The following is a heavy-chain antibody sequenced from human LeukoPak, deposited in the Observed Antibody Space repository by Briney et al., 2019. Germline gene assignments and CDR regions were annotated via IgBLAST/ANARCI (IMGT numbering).Heavy chain of an antibody. V-gene: IGHV1-2*02. J-gene: IGHJ5*02. CDR1: GYTFTGYY. CDR3: ARGDLLGKQWLAQMGNWFDP. D-gene: IGHD6-19*01. CDR2: INPNSGGT. Sequence: ASVKVSCKASGYTFTGYYMHWVRQAPGQGLEWMGWINPNSGGTNYAQKFQGRVTMTRDTSISTAYMELSRLRSDDTAVYYCARGDLLGKQWLAQMGNWFDPWGQGTLVTVSS.